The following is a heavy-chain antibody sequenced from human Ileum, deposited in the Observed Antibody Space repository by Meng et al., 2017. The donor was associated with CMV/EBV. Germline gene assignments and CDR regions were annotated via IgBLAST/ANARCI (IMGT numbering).Heavy chain of an antibody. CDR1: GFSLTTTGVG. CDR3: AQTSTGNIPFSYLFDY. V-gene: IGHV2-5*02. J-gene: IGHJ4*02. CDR2: IYWDGDR. Sequence: QSPFTESGPTLAQPTQPLPLTCTFSGFSLTTTGVGVGWIRQPPGKALEWLAIIYWDGDRRYNPSLRSRLTIMKDTSGNQVVLKMADMGPVDTATYYCAQTSTGNIPFSYLFDYWGQGALVTVSS. D-gene: IGHD3-10*01.